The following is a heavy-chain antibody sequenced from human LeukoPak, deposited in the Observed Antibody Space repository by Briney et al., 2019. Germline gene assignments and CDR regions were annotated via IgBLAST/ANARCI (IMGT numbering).Heavy chain of an antibody. V-gene: IGHV1-46*01. J-gene: IGHJ5*02. CDR1: GYTFTTYT. D-gene: IGHD3-10*01. CDR2: IHPSAGST. Sequence: ASVTVSCKASGYTFTTYTMHWLRQAPGQGLERMGLIHPSAGSTSYAQKFQGSVTLTRDMSTSTFYMELSSLRSDDTAVYYCARGHGSGSTNYFDPWGQGTLVTVSS. CDR3: ARGHGSGSTNYFDP.